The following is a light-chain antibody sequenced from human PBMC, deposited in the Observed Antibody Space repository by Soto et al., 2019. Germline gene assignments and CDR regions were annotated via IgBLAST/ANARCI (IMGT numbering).Light chain of an antibody. CDR1: SSDVGGYNY. CDR2: DVS. V-gene: IGLV2-14*01. Sequence: QSALTKPASVTGSPGQSIAISCIGTSSDVGGYNYVSWYQQHPGKAPKLMIYDVSNRPSGASDRFSGSKSGNTASLTISGLQPEDEADYYCTSYTSSSTYVFGTGTKVTVL. J-gene: IGLJ1*01. CDR3: TSYTSSSTYV.